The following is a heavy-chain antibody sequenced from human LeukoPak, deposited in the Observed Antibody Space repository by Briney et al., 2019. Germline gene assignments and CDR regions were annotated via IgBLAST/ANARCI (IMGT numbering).Heavy chain of an antibody. CDR1: GGTFSSYA. CDR3: AKDFIAMVGYMDV. V-gene: IGHV1-69*13. Sequence: ASVKVSCKASGGTFSSYAISWVRQAPGQGLEWMGGIIPIFGTANYAQKFQGRVTITADESTSTAYMELTSLRAEDTAMYYCAKDFIAMVGYMDVWGKGTTVTVSS. J-gene: IGHJ6*03. CDR2: IIPIFGTA. D-gene: IGHD6-19*01.